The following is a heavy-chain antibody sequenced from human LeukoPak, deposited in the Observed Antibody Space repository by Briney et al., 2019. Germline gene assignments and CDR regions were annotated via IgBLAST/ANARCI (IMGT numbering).Heavy chain of an antibody. CDR2: ISAYNGNI. J-gene: IGHJ3*02. CDR3: ARDQAGTMARGVVDAFDI. CDR1: GYTFTNYG. V-gene: IGHV1-18*01. D-gene: IGHD3-10*01. Sequence: ASVKVSCKASGYTFTNYGISWVRQAPGQGLEWMGWISAYNGNINFEQKLQGRVTMTTDTSASTACMELRSLRPDDTAVYYCARDQAGTMARGVVDAFDIWGPGTMVTVSS.